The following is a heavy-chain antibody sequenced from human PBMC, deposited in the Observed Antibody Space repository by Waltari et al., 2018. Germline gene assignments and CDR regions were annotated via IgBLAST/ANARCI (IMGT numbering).Heavy chain of an antibody. CDR2: MTVGDDT. J-gene: IGHJ4*02. V-gene: IGHV3-23*01. CDR1: GITFSTYA. Sequence: EVQLLESGGDLVQPGGSLRLSCAASGITFSTYAINWVRLAPGTGLEWVSAMTVGDDTYYADSVKGRFTISRDTSKDTVHLQMNGLRAEDTAVYYCATPFYNWDDPLHSWGQGTLVTVSS. CDR3: ATPFYNWDDPLHS. D-gene: IGHD1-20*01.